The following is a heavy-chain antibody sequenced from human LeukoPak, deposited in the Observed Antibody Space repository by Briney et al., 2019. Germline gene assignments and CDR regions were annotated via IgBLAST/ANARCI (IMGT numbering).Heavy chain of an antibody. J-gene: IGHJ3*02. V-gene: IGHV3-64D*06. D-gene: IGHD3-10*01. CDR2: ISINGGST. Sequence: GGSLRLSCSASGFTFSSYAMHWVRQAPGKGLEYVSGISINGGSTDYADSVKGRFTIPRDNSKNTVYLQMSSLRAEETAVYYCVKESRVVRGVIMDAFDMWGQGTMVTVSS. CDR3: VKESRVVRGVIMDAFDM. CDR1: GFTFSSYA.